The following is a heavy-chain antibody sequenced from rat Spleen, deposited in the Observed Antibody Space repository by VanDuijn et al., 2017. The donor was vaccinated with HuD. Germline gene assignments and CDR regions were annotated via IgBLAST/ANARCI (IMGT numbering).Heavy chain of an antibody. D-gene: IGHD4-3*01. V-gene: IGHV5-25*01. Sequence: EVQLVESGGGLVQPGWSLKLSCAASGFTFSNYYMAWVRQAPTKGLEWVAYISTGGTNTYFRDSVKGRFTISRDNAKSTLYLQMDSLRPEDTATYYCATHNSGYFDYWGQGVMVTVSS. J-gene: IGHJ2*01. CDR1: GFTFSNYY. CDR2: ISTGGTNT. CDR3: ATHNSGYFDY.